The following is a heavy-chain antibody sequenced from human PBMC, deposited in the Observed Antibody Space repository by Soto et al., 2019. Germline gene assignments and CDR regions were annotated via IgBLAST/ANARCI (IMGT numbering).Heavy chain of an antibody. Sequence: PSLTLPLTWTVSGGNIRGYYGSWIRQPPGKGLEWIGYIYYSGSTNYNPSLKSRVTISVDTSKNQFSLKLTSVTAADTAVYYCARRFGGDELDYWGQGTLVTVS. V-gene: IGHV4-59*08. CDR3: ARRFGGDELDY. D-gene: IGHD3-16*01. CDR1: GGNIRGYY. J-gene: IGHJ4*02. CDR2: IYYSGST.